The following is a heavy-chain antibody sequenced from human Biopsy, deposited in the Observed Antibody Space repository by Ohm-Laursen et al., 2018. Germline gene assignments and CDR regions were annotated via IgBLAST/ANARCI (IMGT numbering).Heavy chain of an antibody. CDR2: IYSGGNT. CDR3: ARGRRTSGWPYFDN. D-gene: IGHD6-19*01. Sequence: PGTLSLTCPVSGDSLTSGPENWSWIRQSPGQGLEYIGFIYSGGNTNYNPSLKNRVTMSVDTSKNQFYLKLYSVTAADTAVYYCARGRRTSGWPYFDNWGQGTLVTVSS. V-gene: IGHV4-61*01. CDR1: GDSLTSGPEN. J-gene: IGHJ4*02.